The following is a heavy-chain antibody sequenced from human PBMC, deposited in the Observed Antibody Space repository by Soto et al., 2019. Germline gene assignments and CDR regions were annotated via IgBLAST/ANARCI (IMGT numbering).Heavy chain of an antibody. D-gene: IGHD3-16*01. J-gene: IGHJ3*02. CDR3: ARLRPTNTGGTFDI. CDR2: ITYNGDTI. CDR1: GFTFSDYY. Sequence: QVQLVESGGGLVKPGGSLRLSCAAPGFTFSDYYMTWIRQAPGKGLEWLSYITYNGDTIYYADCVKGRFTISRDNAHNSLYLEMNSLRAEDTAIYYCARLRPTNTGGTFDIWGQGTMVTVSS. V-gene: IGHV3-11*01.